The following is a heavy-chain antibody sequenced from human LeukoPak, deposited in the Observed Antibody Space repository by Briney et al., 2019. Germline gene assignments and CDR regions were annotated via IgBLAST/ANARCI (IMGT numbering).Heavy chain of an antibody. J-gene: IGHJ6*03. CDR1: GGSISSYY. D-gene: IGHD6-13*01. CDR3: ARLAAAGDYYYYYYMDV. V-gene: IGHV4-4*09. CDR2: IYTSGST. Sequence: SETLSLTCTVSGGSISSYYWSWIRQPPGKGLEWIGYIYTSGSTNYNPSLKSRVTISVDTSKNQFSLKLNSVTAADTAVYYCARLAAAGDYYYYYYMDVWGKGATVTVSS.